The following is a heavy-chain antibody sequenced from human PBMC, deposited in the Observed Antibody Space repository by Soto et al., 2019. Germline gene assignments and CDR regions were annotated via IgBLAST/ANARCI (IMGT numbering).Heavy chain of an antibody. CDR2: ISGSGGDI. Sequence: EVQLSESGGGLVQPGGSLRLSCAASGLTFSRADLSWVRQARGKGLEWVSAISGSGGDIHYADSVKGRFTVSRDNPKNTLFLQMSSLRVEDTAIYYCATHSWDHWGQGTLVTVSS. CDR3: ATHSWDH. J-gene: IGHJ4*02. CDR1: GLTFSRAD. V-gene: IGHV3-23*01.